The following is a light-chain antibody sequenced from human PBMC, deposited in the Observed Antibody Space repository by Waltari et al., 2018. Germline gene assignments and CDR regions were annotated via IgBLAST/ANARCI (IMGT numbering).Light chain of an antibody. CDR1: QSVSSSY. V-gene: IGKV3-20*01. Sequence: EIVLTQSPGTLSLSPGERATLSCRASQSVSSSYLAWYQQKPGQAPRLLIYGASSRATGIPDRFNGSGSGTDFTLTISRLEPEDFAVYYCQQYGSSRGYTFGQGTKLEIK. CDR2: GAS. J-gene: IGKJ2*01. CDR3: QQYGSSRGYT.